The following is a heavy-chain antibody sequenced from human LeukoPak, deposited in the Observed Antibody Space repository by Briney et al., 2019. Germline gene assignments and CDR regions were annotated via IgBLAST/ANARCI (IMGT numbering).Heavy chain of an antibody. Sequence: GGSLRLSCVASGFTFSSYAMNWVRQAPGKGLEWVSAISGTGDSTYYADSVKGRFTISRDNSKNTLYLQMNSLRAEDTAVYYCAELGITMIGGVWGKGTTVTISS. V-gene: IGHV3-23*01. J-gene: IGHJ6*04. CDR1: GFTFSSYA. D-gene: IGHD3-10*02. CDR3: AELGITMIGGV. CDR2: ISGTGDST.